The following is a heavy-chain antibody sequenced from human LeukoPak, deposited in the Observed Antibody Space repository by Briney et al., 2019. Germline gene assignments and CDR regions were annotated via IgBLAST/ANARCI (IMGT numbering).Heavy chain of an antibody. Sequence: SVKVSCKASGYTFTSYGISWVRQAPGQGLEWMGRIIPILGIANYAQKFQGRVTITADKSTSTAYMELSSLRSEDTAVYYCARGESRVYIDYWGQGTLVTVSS. CDR2: IIPILGIA. V-gene: IGHV1-69*04. D-gene: IGHD6-13*01. J-gene: IGHJ4*02. CDR3: ARGESRVYIDY. CDR1: GYTFTSYG.